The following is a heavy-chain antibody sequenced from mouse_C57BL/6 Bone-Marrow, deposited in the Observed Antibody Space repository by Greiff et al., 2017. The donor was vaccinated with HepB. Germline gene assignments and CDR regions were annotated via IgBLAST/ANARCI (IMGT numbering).Heavy chain of an antibody. J-gene: IGHJ1*03. D-gene: IGHD1-1*01. Sequence: VQLQQSGAELVRPGSSVKMSCKTSGYTFTSYGINWVKQRPGQGLEWIGYISIGNGYTEYNEKFKSKATLTVDTSSSTAYMQLSSLTSEDSAVYYCARRYYGSSWYFDVWGTGTTVTVSS. CDR3: ARRYYGSSWYFDV. CDR1: GYTFTSYG. V-gene: IGHV1-58*01. CDR2: ISIGNGYT.